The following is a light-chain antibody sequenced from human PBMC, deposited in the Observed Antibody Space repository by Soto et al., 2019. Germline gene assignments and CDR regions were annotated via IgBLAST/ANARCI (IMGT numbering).Light chain of an antibody. CDR1: SSDVGGFDY. CDR2: EVS. J-gene: IGLJ3*02. V-gene: IGLV2-14*01. CDR3: SSYTGRKAWV. Sequence: QSALTQPASVSGSPGQSITISCTGASSDVGGFDYVSWSQQHPGKARKLLIYEVSNRPSGVSNRFSASKSGNTASLTISGLQPEDEADYYCSSYTGRKAWVFGGGTKLTVL.